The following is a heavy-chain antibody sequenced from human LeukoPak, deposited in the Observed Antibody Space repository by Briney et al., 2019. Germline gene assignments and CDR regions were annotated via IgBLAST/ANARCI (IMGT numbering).Heavy chain of an antibody. J-gene: IGHJ4*02. CDR3: ARHTRDYYSGWGSYYIDY. CDR2: IYPRDSDT. Sequence: GESLKISCKGSGYNFTSYWIGWVRQMPGKSLEWMGIIYPRDSDTRYSPSFQGQVTISADKSISTAYLPWCSLKASDTAMYYCARHTRDYYSGWGSYYIDYWGQGTLVTVSS. V-gene: IGHV5-51*01. D-gene: IGHD3-10*01. CDR1: GYNFTSYW.